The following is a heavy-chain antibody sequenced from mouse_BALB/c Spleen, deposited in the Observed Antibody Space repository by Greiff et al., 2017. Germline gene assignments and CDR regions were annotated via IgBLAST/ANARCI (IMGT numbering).Heavy chain of an antibody. Sequence: VQLQQSGAELVRPGALVKLSCKASGFNIKDYYMHWVKQRPEQGLEWIGWIDPENGNTKYDPKFQGKASMTADTSSNTAYLQLSSLTSEDTAVCYCARSPLAGTEGYWGQGTTRTVSS. CDR1: GFNIKDYY. J-gene: IGHJ2*01. CDR3: ARSPLAGTEGY. V-gene: IGHV14-1*02. CDR2: IDPENGNT. D-gene: IGHD4-1*01.